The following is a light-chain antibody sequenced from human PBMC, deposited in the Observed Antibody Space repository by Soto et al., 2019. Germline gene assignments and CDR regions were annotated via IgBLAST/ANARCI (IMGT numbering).Light chain of an antibody. Sequence: DIQMTQTPSSLSASVGDRVTITCQASQDISNYLNWYQQKPGKAPKLLIYDASNLETGVPSRFSGSGSGTDFTFTISSLQPEDIATYYCQQYDNLPPELIFGPGTKVDIK. CDR1: QDISNY. J-gene: IGKJ3*01. V-gene: IGKV1-33*01. CDR3: QQYDNLPPELI. CDR2: DAS.